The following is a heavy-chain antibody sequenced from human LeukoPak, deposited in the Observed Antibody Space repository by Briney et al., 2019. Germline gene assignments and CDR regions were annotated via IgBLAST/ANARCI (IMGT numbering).Heavy chain of an antibody. V-gene: IGHV4-34*01. CDR1: GGSFSGYY. J-gene: IGHJ4*02. Sequence: SETLSLTCAVYGGSFSGYYWSWIRQPPGKGLEWIGEINHSGSTNYNPSLKSRVTISVDTSKNQFSPKLSSVTAADTAVYYCARGQGVNYFDYWGQGTLVTVSS. CDR2: INHSGST. CDR3: ARGQGVNYFDY. D-gene: IGHD2-21*01.